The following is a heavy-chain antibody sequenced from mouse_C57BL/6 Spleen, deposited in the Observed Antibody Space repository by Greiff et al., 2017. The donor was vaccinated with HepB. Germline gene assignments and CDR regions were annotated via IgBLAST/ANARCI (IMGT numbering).Heavy chain of an antibody. D-gene: IGHD1-1*01. J-gene: IGHJ2*01. CDR2: INPSTGGT. CDR3: ARTYYYGSSRDYFDY. Sequence: EVQLQQSGPELVKPGASVKISCKASGYSFTGYYMNWVKQSPEKSLEWIGEINPSTGGTTYNQKFKAKATLTVDKSSSTAYMQLKSLTSEDSAVYYCARTYYYGSSRDYFDYWGQGTTLTVSS. CDR1: GYSFTGYY. V-gene: IGHV1-42*01.